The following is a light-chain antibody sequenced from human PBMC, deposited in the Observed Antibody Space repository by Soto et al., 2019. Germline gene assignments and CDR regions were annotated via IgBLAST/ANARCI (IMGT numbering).Light chain of an antibody. CDR3: QHYNSYSPA. J-gene: IGKJ2*01. Sequence: DIPMTQSPSTLSASVGDRVTITCRASQSISNWLAWYQQKPGKAPKLLVYDASTLEGGVPSRFSGSASGTKFTLTISSLQPDDFATYYCQHYNSYSPAFGQGTKVDIK. V-gene: IGKV1-5*01. CDR1: QSISNW. CDR2: DAS.